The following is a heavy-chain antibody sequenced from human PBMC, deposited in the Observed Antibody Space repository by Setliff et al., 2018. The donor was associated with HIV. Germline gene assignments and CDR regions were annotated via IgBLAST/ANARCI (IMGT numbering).Heavy chain of an antibody. V-gene: IGHV3-23*01. CDR1: GFAFRTYD. D-gene: IGHD2-15*01. Sequence: HPSETLSLSCAASGFAFRTYDMSWVRQAPGKGLEWVSTIGGSGDNTYYADSVKGRFTISRDNSKNTLYLQMNSLRAEDTAVYYCAKLPHGGPLYYFDYWGQGTLVTVSS. J-gene: IGHJ4*02. CDR2: IGGSGDNT. CDR3: AKLPHGGPLYYFDY.